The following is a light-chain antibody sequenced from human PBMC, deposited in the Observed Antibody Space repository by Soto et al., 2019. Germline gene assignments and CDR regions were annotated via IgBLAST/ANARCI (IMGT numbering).Light chain of an antibody. V-gene: IGLV1-47*02. J-gene: IGLJ1*01. CDR3: VSWDDSLSGLV. Sequence: QSALTQPPSASGTPGQSVTISCSGSSSNIGSHSVDWYQQLPGTAPKLLIYSNNQRPSGVPDRFSGSKSGTSASLAISGLRSEDEGDYYCVSWDDSLSGLVFGTGTKLTVL. CDR2: SNN. CDR1: SSNIGSHS.